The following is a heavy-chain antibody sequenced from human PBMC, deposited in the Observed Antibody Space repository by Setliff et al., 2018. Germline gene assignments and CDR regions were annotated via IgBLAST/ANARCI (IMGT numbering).Heavy chain of an antibody. CDR1: GGSFSGYY. CDR3: ARGRGPPTLFGIPTGSKGYMDV. J-gene: IGHJ6*03. V-gene: IGHV4-34*01. CDR2: INHSGST. D-gene: IGHD3-3*01. Sequence: SSETLSLTCAVYGGSFSGYYWSWIRQPPGKGLEWIGEINHSGSTNYNPSLKSRVTISVDTSKNQFSLELSSVTAADTAVYYCARGRGPPTLFGIPTGSKGYMDVWGKGTTVTVSS.